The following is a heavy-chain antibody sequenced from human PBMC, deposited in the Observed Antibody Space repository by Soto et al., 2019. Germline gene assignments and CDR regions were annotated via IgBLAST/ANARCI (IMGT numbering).Heavy chain of an antibody. J-gene: IGHJ4*02. Sequence: ASVKVSCKASGYTFTSYYMHWVRQAPGQGLEWMGIINPSGGSTSYAQKFQGRVTMTRDTSTSTVYMELSSLRSEDTAVYYCARDPDTAMAPYYFDYWGQGTRVTVSS. V-gene: IGHV1-46*01. D-gene: IGHD5-18*01. CDR3: ARDPDTAMAPYYFDY. CDR1: GYTFTSYY. CDR2: INPSGGST.